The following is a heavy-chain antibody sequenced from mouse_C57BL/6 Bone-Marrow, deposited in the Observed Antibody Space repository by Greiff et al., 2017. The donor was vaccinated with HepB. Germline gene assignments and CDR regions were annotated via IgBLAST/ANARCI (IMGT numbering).Heavy chain of an antibody. CDR1: GFNIKDDY. CDR3: TTFITTVVATTRRVYFDY. D-gene: IGHD1-1*01. CDR2: IDPENGDT. V-gene: IGHV14-4*01. J-gene: IGHJ2*01. Sequence: VQLKESGAELVRPGASVKLSCTASGFNIKDDYMHWVKQRPEQGLEWIGWIDPENGDTEYASKFQGKATITADTSSNTAYLQLSSLTSEDTAVYYCTTFITTVVATTRRVYFDYWGQGTTLTVSS.